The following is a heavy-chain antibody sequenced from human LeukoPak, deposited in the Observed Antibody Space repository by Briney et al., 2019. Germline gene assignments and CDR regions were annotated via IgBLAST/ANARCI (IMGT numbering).Heavy chain of an antibody. J-gene: IGHJ4*02. CDR3: AKGSSGT. V-gene: IGHV3-30*18. CDR2: ISYDGSNK. Sequence: PGRYLRLSCAASGFTFSSYGMHWVRQAPGKGLEWVAVISYDGSNKYYADSVKGRFTISRDNSKNTLYLQMNSLRAEDTAVYYCAKGSSGTWGQGTLVTVSS. D-gene: IGHD1-1*01. CDR1: GFTFSSYG.